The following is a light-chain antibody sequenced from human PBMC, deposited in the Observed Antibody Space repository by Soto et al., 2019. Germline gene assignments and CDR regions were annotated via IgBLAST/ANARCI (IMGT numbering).Light chain of an antibody. CDR1: TSDIGGYNY. J-gene: IGLJ1*01. CDR3: NSYTSSSTHV. V-gene: IGLV2-14*03. CDR2: DVS. Sequence: QSALTQPASVSGSPGQSITISCTGTTSDIGGYNYVSWYQQHPGKAPKLMIYDVSKRPSGVSDRFSGSKSGNTASLTISGLQAEDEADYYCNSYTSSSTHVFGTGTKLTVL.